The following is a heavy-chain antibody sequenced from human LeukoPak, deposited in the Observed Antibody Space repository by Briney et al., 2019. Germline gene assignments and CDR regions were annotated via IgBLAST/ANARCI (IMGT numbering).Heavy chain of an antibody. CDR2: ISSSSIYI. CDR3: ARDGSRGNLVTAPDY. Sequence: GGSLRLSCAASGFIFSSYSMNWVRQAPGKGLEWVSSISSSSIYIYYADSVKGRFTISRDNAKNSLYLQMNSLRAEDTAVYYCARDGSRGNLVTAPDYWGQGTLVTVSS. J-gene: IGHJ4*02. D-gene: IGHD2-21*02. CDR1: GFIFSSYS. V-gene: IGHV3-21*01.